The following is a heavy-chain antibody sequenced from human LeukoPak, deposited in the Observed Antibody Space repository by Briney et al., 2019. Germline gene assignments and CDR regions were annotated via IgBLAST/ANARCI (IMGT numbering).Heavy chain of an antibody. D-gene: IGHD2-2*01. Sequence: ASVKVSCKASGGTFSSYTISWVRQAPGQGLEWMGRIIPILGIANYAQKFQGRVTITADKSTSTAYMGLSSLRSEDTAVYYCARESLAYCSSTSCPSGYFDYWGQGTLVTVSS. CDR1: GGTFSSYT. CDR3: ARESLAYCSSTSCPSGYFDY. CDR2: IIPILGIA. J-gene: IGHJ4*02. V-gene: IGHV1-69*04.